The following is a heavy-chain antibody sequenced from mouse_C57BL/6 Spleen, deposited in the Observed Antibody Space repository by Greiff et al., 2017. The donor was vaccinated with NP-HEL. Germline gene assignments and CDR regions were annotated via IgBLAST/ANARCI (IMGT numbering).Heavy chain of an antibody. V-gene: IGHV1-19*01. J-gene: IGHJ2*01. Sequence: VQLQQPGPVLVKPGASVKMSCKASGYTFSDYYMNWVKQSPGKSLEWIGVINPYNGGTSYNQTFKGKATLTVDKSSSTAYMELNSLTSEDSAVYSCARGVLRSFFDYWGQGTTLTVSS. CDR1: GYTFSDYY. CDR2: INPYNGGT. CDR3: ARGVLRSFFDY. D-gene: IGHD1-1*01.